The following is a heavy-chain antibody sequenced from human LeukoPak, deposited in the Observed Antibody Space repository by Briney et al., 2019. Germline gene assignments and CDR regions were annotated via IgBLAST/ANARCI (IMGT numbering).Heavy chain of an antibody. J-gene: IGHJ4*02. CDR3: ARDKGGTFDY. Sequence: PGGSLRLSCAASGFTFSDYYMSWIRQAPGKGLEWLPYISSSLNTMYYADSVRGRFTISRDNAKNSLYLQMNSLRAEDTAVYYCARDKGGTFDYWGQGTLVTVSS. CDR1: GFTFSDYY. CDR2: ISSSLNTM. V-gene: IGHV3-11*01.